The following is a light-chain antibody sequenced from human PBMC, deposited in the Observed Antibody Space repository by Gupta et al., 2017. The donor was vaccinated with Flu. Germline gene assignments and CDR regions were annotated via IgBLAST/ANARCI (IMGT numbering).Light chain of an antibody. V-gene: IGLV2-14*01. CDR2: EVS. CDR3: SSYKSSSAIGHV. CDR1: TSDVGAYDY. J-gene: IGLJ1*01. Sequence: SALTQPASVSGSPGQSLAISCTGTTSDVGAYDYVSWYQQFPGKAPNLIIYEVSNRPSGVANRFSGSKSGNTAALTISGLQAEDEGDYYCSSYKSSSAIGHVFGTGTKVTVL.